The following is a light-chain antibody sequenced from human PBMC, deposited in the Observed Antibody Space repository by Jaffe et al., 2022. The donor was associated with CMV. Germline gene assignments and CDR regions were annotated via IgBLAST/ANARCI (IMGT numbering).Light chain of an antibody. J-gene: IGKJ2*01. CDR2: GAS. CDR1: QHIGSW. Sequence: DIQMTQSPSSVSASVGDRVTITCRASQHIGSWLTWYQQKPGKAPELLIYGASNLQSGVPSRFSGSGSGTDFTLTISNLQPEDFATYFCQQANSFPHTFGQGTKLEIK. CDR3: QQANSFPHT. V-gene: IGKV1D-12*01.